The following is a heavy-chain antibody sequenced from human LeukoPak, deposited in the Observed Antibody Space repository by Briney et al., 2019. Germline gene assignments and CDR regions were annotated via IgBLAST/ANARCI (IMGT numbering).Heavy chain of an antibody. CDR1: GYSISSGYY. CDR2: IYHSEST. V-gene: IGHV4-38-2*01. Sequence: SETLSLTCAVSGYSISSGYYWGWIRQPPGKGLEWIGSIYHSESTYYNPSLKSRVTISVDTSKNQFSLKLSSVTAADTAVYYCASVEYYDFWSGYPTYYFDYWGQGTLVTVSS. CDR3: ASVEYYDFWSGYPTYYFDY. J-gene: IGHJ4*02. D-gene: IGHD3-3*01.